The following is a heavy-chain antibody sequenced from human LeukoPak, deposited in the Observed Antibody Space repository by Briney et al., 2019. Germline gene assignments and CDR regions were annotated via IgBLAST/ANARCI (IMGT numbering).Heavy chain of an antibody. CDR3: ARLGGYYYGSGSPHPFDY. CDR1: GYTFTGYY. CDR2: INPNSGGT. V-gene: IGHV1-2*02. J-gene: IGHJ4*02. Sequence: ASVKVSCKASGYTFTGYYMHWVRQAPGQGLEWMGWINPNSGGTNYAQKFQGRVTMTRDTSISTAYMELSRLRSDDTAVYYCARLGGYYYGSGSPHPFDYWGQGTLVTVSS. D-gene: IGHD3-10*01.